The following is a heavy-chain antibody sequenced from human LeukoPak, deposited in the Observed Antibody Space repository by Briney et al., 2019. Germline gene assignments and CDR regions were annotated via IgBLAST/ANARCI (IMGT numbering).Heavy chain of an antibody. CDR2: IYYSENT. V-gene: IGHV4-59*01. Sequence: KPSETLSLTCTVSGYSIRSFYWSWIRQPPGKGLEWIGYIYYSENTNYNPSLKSRVTMSLDTSKNQVSLKMTSVTAADTAVYYCATRYCTISACRASSYKSFDVWGKGTTVTVPS. D-gene: IGHD2-8*01. CDR1: GYSIRSFY. CDR3: ATRYCTISACRASSYKSFDV. J-gene: IGHJ6*04.